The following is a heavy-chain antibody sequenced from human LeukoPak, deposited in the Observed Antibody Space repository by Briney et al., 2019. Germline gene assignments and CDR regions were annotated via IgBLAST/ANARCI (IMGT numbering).Heavy chain of an antibody. CDR2: ISGSGGAT. Sequence: GGSLRLSCATSGFTFSNVWMTWVRQAPGKGLEWVSGISGSGGATYYADSVKGRFTISRDDPHNTLYLQMNSLRAEDTAVYFCARGGVDYYGSGTYYLMYYFDYWGQGALVTVSS. D-gene: IGHD3-10*01. CDR1: GFTFSNVW. V-gene: IGHV3-23*01. J-gene: IGHJ4*02. CDR3: ARGGVDYYGSGTYYLMYYFDY.